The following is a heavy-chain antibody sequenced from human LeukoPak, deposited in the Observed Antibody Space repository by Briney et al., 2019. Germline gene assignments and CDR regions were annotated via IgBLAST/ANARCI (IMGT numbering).Heavy chain of an antibody. CDR1: GYFVSSGYY. Sequence: SETLSLTCGVSGYFVSSGYYWGWIRQPPGKGLEWIGNIYNTGSTYYNPSLKSRVTTSVDTSNNQFSLKLSSVTSADTAVYYCASRTTVTNALSFDYWGQGSLVIASS. J-gene: IGHJ4*02. CDR3: ASRTTVTNALSFDY. CDR2: IYNTGST. D-gene: IGHD4-11*01. V-gene: IGHV4-38-2*01.